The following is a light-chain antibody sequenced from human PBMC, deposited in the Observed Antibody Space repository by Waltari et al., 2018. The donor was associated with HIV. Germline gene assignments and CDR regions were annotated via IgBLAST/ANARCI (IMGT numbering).Light chain of an antibody. CDR3: QQYFSTPPT. Sequence: DIVMTQSPYSLAVSLGERAPVHCRTTHSILYNSNNNSYLGWYQQKPGQPPKLLIYWASTRASGTPDRFTGSGSGTDFALTISSLQAEDAAVYYCQQYFSTPPTFGQGTKVEI. V-gene: IGKV4-1*01. CDR2: WAS. J-gene: IGKJ1*01. CDR1: HSILYNSNNNSY.